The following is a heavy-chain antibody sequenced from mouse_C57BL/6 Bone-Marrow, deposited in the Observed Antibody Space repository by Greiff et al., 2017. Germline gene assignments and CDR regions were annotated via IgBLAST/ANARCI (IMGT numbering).Heavy chain of an antibody. J-gene: IGHJ4*01. CDR3: ATSIYDGYAMDY. V-gene: IGHV2-5*01. CDR2: IWRGGST. Sequence: VKLMESGPGLVQPSQSLSITCTVSGFSLTSYGVHWVRQSPGQGLEWLGVIWRGGSTDYNAAFMSRLSITKDNSKSQVFFKMNSLQADDTAIYYCATSIYDGYAMDYWGQGTSVTVSS. CDR1: GFSLTSYG. D-gene: IGHD2-3*01.